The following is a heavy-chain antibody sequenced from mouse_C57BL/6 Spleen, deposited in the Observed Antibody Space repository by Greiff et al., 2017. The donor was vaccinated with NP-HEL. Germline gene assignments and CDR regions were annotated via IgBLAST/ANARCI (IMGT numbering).Heavy chain of an antibody. CDR2: IYPRSGNT. V-gene: IGHV1-81*01. CDR1: GYTFTSYG. J-gene: IGHJ3*01. D-gene: IGHD3-1*01. CDR3: ARRTGPY. Sequence: VQLQQSGAELARPGASVKLSCKASGYTFTSYGISWVKQRTGQGLEWIGEIYPRSGNTYYNEKFKGKATLTADKSSSTAYMELRSLTSEDSAVYFCARRTGPYWGQGTLVTVSA.